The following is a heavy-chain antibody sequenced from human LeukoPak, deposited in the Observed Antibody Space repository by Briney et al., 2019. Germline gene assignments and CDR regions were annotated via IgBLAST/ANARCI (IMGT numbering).Heavy chain of an antibody. V-gene: IGHV1-24*01. CDR3: ATYYYDSSGYYLTLGY. D-gene: IGHD3-22*01. Sequence: ASVKVSCKVSGYTLTELSMHWVRQAPGKGLEWMGGFDPEDGETIYAQKFQGRVTMTEDTSTDTAYMELSSLRSEDTAVYYCATYYYDSSGYYLTLGYWGQGTLVTVSS. CDR1: GYTLTELS. CDR2: FDPEDGET. J-gene: IGHJ4*02.